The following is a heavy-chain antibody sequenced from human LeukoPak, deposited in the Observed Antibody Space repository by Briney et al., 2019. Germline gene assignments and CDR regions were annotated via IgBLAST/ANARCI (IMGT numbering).Heavy chain of an antibody. J-gene: IGHJ4*02. CDR2: IYYSGST. CDR3: ARGFYDFWSAYYIDY. Sequence: SETLSLTCTVSGGSISSYYWSWIRQPPGKGLEWIGYIYYSGSTNYNPSLKSRVTISVDTSKNQFSLKLSSVTAADTAVYYCARGFYDFWSAYYIDYWGQGTLVTVSS. D-gene: IGHD3-3*01. CDR1: GGSISSYY. V-gene: IGHV4-59*08.